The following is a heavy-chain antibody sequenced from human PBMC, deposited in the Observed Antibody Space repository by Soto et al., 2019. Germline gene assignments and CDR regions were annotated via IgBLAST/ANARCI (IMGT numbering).Heavy chain of an antibody. D-gene: IGHD3-3*01. CDR3: ARVPRPNDFWSGYSGDY. J-gene: IGHJ4*02. CDR1: GFTFSSYW. V-gene: IGHV3-7*01. Sequence: GESLKISCAASGFTFSSYWMSWVRQAPGKGLEWVANIKQDGSEKYYVDSVKGRFTISRDNAKNSLYLQMNSLRAEDTAVYYCARVPRPNDFWSGYSGDYWGQGTLVTVSS. CDR2: IKQDGSEK.